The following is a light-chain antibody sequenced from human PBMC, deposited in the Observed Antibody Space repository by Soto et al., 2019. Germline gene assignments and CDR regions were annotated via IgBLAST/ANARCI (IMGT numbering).Light chain of an antibody. Sequence: EIVLTQSPATLSLSPGARATLSCRASQSVSSYLAWYQQKPGQAPRLLIYDASNRATGIPARFSGSGSGTDFTLTISSLEPEDFAVYYCQQRSNWPPRFGPGTKVDIK. CDR1: QSVSSY. CDR3: QQRSNWPPR. V-gene: IGKV3-11*01. J-gene: IGKJ3*01. CDR2: DAS.